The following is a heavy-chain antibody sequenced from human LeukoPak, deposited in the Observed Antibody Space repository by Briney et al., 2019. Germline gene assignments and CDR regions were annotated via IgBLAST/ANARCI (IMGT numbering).Heavy chain of an antibody. CDR1: GFSFTNST. D-gene: IGHD5-18*01. CDR3: AAAYIGGAMVTNAFDI. V-gene: IGHV1-58*01. J-gene: IGHJ3*02. CDR2: IVVGSGNT. Sequence: SVKVSCKASGFSFTNSTVQWVRQARGQRLEWIGWIVVGSGNTIYVQKFQERVTITRDMSTSTAYMELSSLRSEDTAVYYCAAAYIGGAMVTNAFDIWGQGTMVTVSS.